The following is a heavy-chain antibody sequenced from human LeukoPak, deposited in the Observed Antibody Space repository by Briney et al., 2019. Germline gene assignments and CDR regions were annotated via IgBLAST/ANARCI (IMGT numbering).Heavy chain of an antibody. J-gene: IGHJ4*02. V-gene: IGHV3-48*03. CDR1: GFTFSSYE. Sequence: GGSLRLSCAASGFTFSSYEMSWVRQAPGKGLEWVSYISSSGSTIYYADSVQGRFTISRDNAKNSLYLQMNSLRAEDTAVYYCARDGSGVQLWSYFDYWGQGTLVTVSS. CDR3: ARDGSGVQLWSYFDY. CDR2: ISSSGSTI. D-gene: IGHD5-18*01.